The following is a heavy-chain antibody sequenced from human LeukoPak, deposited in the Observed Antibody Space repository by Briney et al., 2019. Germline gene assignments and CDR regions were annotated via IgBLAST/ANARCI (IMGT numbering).Heavy chain of an antibody. J-gene: IGHJ2*01. CDR2: IKSDGSST. V-gene: IGHV3-74*01. CDR1: GFTFSSYW. Sequence: GGSLRLSCAASGFTFSSYWMHWVRQAPGKGLVWVSRIKSDGSSTSYADSVKGRFTISRDKAKTTLYLQMNSLRVEDTAVYYCARETLWYFDLWGRGTLVTVSS. CDR3: ARETLWYFDL. D-gene: IGHD3-16*01.